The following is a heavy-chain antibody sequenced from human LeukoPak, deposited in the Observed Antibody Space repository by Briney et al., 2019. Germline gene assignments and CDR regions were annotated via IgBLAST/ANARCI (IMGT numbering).Heavy chain of an antibody. V-gene: IGHV3-23*01. Sequence: GGSLRLSCAASGFIFSNYAVNWVRQAPGEGLEWVSIITAGGRDTFYADSVKGRFTISRDNSKDTAYLQMNSLRAEDTAVYYCAKAGSWSSGWPTSDYWGQGTLVTVSS. CDR3: AKAGSWSSGWPTSDY. D-gene: IGHD6-19*01. J-gene: IGHJ4*02. CDR2: ITAGGRDT. CDR1: GFIFSNYA.